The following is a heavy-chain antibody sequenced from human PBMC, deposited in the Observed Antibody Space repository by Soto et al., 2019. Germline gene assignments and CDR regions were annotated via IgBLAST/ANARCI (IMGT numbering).Heavy chain of an antibody. CDR2: IIPILGIA. D-gene: IGHD3-22*01. V-gene: IGHV1-69*08. Sequence: QVQLVQSGAEVKKPGSSVKVSCKASGGTFSSYTISWVRQAPGQGLEWMGRIIPILGIANYAQKFQGRVTITADKSTSTAYMELSSLRSEVTAVYYCARDGPGFYDSSGSDLDYWGQGTLVTVSS. J-gene: IGHJ4*02. CDR1: GGTFSSYT. CDR3: ARDGPGFYDSSGSDLDY.